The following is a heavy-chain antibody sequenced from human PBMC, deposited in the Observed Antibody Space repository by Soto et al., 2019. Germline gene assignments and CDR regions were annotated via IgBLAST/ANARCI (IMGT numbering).Heavy chain of an antibody. CDR1: GFTFSSYG. CDR2: ISYDGSNK. Sequence: PGGSLRLSCAASGFTFSSYGMHWFRQAPGKGLEWVAVISYDGSNKYYADSVKGRFTISRDNSKNTLYLQMNSLRAEDTAVYYCAKDGDYYDSSGYLDYWGPGTLVTVSS. CDR3: AKDGDYYDSSGYLDY. J-gene: IGHJ4*02. V-gene: IGHV3-30*18. D-gene: IGHD3-22*01.